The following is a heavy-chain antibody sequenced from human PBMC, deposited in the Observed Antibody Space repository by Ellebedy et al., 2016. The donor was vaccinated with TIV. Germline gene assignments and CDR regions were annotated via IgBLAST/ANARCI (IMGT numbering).Heavy chain of an antibody. CDR3: SRDGREWSRDC. CDR1: GFTFSISG. Sequence: GESLKIPXAASGFTFSISGMTWVRQRPRKGLEWVATVSRGREAYYADPFKGRFFISRDNDLNSVFLQLNNLRVEDTAVYYCSRDGREWSRDCWGQGTLVTVSS. J-gene: IGHJ4*02. CDR2: VSRGREA. V-gene: IGHV3-21*06. D-gene: IGHD3-3*01.